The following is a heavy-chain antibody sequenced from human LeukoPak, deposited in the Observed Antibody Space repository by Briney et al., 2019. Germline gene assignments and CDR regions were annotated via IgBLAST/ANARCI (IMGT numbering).Heavy chain of an antibody. D-gene: IGHD2-2*01. Sequence: ASVKVSFKASGFTFTSYGSSWVRQAPGQGLEWMGWISADNGNTNYAQKLQGRVTMTTDTPTPTPYMELRSLSCESRTLYCCARDCRSTSCYLGYMDVWGKGTTVTVSS. CDR1: GFTFTSYG. CDR3: ARDCRSTSCYLGYMDV. V-gene: IGHV1-18*01. J-gene: IGHJ6*03. CDR2: ISADNGNT.